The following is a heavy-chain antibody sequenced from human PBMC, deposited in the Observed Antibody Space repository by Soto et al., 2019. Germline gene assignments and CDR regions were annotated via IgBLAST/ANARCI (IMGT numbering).Heavy chain of an antibody. D-gene: IGHD1-1*01. CDR2: ISGSGSST. V-gene: IGHV3-23*01. Sequence: EVQLWESGGGLVQPGGSLRLSCAASGFTFSRYAMNWVRQAPGKGLEWVSSISGSGSSTYYADSVKGRFTISRDNSKNTLYLQMNSLRAEDTAVYYCARTVAGDSWGQGTLVTVSS. CDR3: ARTVAGDS. CDR1: GFTFSRYA. J-gene: IGHJ4*02.